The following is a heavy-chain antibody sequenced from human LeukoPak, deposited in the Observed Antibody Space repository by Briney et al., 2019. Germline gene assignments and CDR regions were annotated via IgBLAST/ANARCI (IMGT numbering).Heavy chain of an antibody. D-gene: IGHD6-19*01. Sequence: PGGSLRLSCVASGFIFGNYAMSWVRQAPGKGLEWVSAISGTGGRTDYADSVKGRFTISRDQSKKMVNLQMTSLRVEDTAVYFCAKDLALTTFISVAGPLSSWGQGTLVTVSS. V-gene: IGHV3-23*01. CDR1: GFIFGNYA. CDR2: ISGTGGRT. J-gene: IGHJ5*02. CDR3: AKDLALTTFISVAGPLSS.